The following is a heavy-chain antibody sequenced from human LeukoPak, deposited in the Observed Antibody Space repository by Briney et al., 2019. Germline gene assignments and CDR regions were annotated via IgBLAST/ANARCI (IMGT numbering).Heavy chain of an antibody. V-gene: IGHV3-49*05. CDR2: IRSKAYGGTT. D-gene: IGHD2-2*01. CDR1: GFTFGDYA. CDR3: TRGYCSSTSCHNAFDI. J-gene: IGHJ3*02. Sequence: NPGGSLRLSCTASGFTFGDYAMSWFRQAPGKGLEWVGFIRSKAYGGTTEYAASVKGRFTISRDDSKSIAYLQMNSLKTEDKAVYYCTRGYCSSTSCHNAFDIWGQGTMVTVSS.